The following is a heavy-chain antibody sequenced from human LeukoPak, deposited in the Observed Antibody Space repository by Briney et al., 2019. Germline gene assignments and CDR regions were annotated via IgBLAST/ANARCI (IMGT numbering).Heavy chain of an antibody. Sequence: SETLSLTCTVSGGSISSYYWSWIRQPPGKGLEWIGYIYYSGSTNYNPSLKSRVTISVDTSKNQLSLKLSSVTAADTAVYYCARTVYYDFWSMDVWGQGTTVTVSS. D-gene: IGHD3-3*01. CDR3: ARTVYYDFWSMDV. CDR1: GGSISSYY. J-gene: IGHJ6*02. CDR2: IYYSGST. V-gene: IGHV4-59*08.